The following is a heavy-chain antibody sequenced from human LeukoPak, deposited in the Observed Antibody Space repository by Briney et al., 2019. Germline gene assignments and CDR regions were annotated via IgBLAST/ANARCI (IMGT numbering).Heavy chain of an antibody. CDR2: IYYSGST. D-gene: IGHD3-22*01. CDR3: ARWDYYDSSGYLDY. J-gene: IGHJ4*02. V-gene: IGHV4-31*03. CDR1: GGSISSVGYN. Sequence: SDTLSLTCTASGGSISSVGYNWSWIRQHPGRGLEWIGYIYYSGSTYYNPSLKSRVTISVDTSKNQFSLKLSSVTAADTAVYYCARWDYYDSSGYLDYWGQGTLVTVSS.